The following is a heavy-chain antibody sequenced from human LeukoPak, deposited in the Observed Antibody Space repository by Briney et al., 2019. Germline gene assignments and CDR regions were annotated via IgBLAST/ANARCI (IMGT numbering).Heavy chain of an antibody. J-gene: IGHJ6*03. CDR2: IYYSGST. CDR1: GGSINSYY. D-gene: IGHD2-21*01. V-gene: IGHV4-59*01. CDR3: ARWYCCSDTCYHLDV. Sequence: KASETLSLTCTVSGGSINSYYWSWIRQPPGEGLEWIGYIYYSGSTNYSPTLNSRVTMSVDTSKNQLSLKLTSVTAADTAVYYCARWYCCSDTCYHLDVWGKGTTVPVSS.